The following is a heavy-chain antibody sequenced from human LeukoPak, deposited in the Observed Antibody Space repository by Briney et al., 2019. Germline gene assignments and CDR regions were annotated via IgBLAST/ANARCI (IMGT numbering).Heavy chain of an antibody. CDR2: IKPDGSAE. CDR3: ARDGGSTVTTFIGNPYFDY. Sequence: GGSLRLSCATSGFTFSSNWMSWVRHAPGRGLDWVANIKPDGSAEYYAASVKGRFTVSRDNAKNSLYLQMNSLRVEDTAVYYCARDGGSTVTTFIGNPYFDYWGQGTLVTVSS. J-gene: IGHJ4*02. V-gene: IGHV3-7*01. CDR1: GFTFSSNW. D-gene: IGHD4-17*01.